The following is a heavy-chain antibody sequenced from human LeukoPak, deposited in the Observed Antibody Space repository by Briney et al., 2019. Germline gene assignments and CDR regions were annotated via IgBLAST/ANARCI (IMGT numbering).Heavy chain of an antibody. CDR2: ISYDGSNK. D-gene: IGHD3-3*01. Sequence: GGSLRLSCAASGFTFSSYAMHWVRQAPGKGLEWVAVISYDGSNKYYADSVKGRFTISRDNSKNTLYLQMNSLRAEDTAVYYCARGTDDFWSGYPPDYWGQGTLVTVSS. V-gene: IGHV3-30-3*01. CDR3: ARGTDDFWSGYPPDY. CDR1: GFTFSSYA. J-gene: IGHJ4*02.